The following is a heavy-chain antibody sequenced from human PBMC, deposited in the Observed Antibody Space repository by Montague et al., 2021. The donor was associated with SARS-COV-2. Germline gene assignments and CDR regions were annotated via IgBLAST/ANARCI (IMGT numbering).Heavy chain of an antibody. D-gene: IGHD3-22*01. V-gene: IGHV3-48*03. CDR1: GFTFSSYE. Sequence: SLRLSCAASGFTFSSYEMNWVRQAPGKGLEWVSYISSSGSTIYXXXSXXGRFTISRDNAKNSLYLQMNSLRAEDTAVYYCARAGYYDSSGYGYYWGQGTLVTVSS. CDR2: ISSSGSTI. CDR3: ARAGYYDSSGYGYY. J-gene: IGHJ4*02.